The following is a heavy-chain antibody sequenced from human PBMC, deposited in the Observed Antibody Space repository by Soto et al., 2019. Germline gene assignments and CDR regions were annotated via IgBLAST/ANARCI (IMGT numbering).Heavy chain of an antibody. CDR3: ATLEISSWYYYYYGMDV. Sequence: GGSLRLSCAASGFTFSSYAMHWVRQAPGKGLEWVAVISYDGSNKYYADSVKGRFTISRDNSKNTLYLQMNSLRAEDTAVYYYATLEISSWYYYYYGMDVWGQGTTVTVSS. V-gene: IGHV3-30-3*01. D-gene: IGHD6-13*01. CDR1: GFTFSSYA. CDR2: ISYDGSNK. J-gene: IGHJ6*02.